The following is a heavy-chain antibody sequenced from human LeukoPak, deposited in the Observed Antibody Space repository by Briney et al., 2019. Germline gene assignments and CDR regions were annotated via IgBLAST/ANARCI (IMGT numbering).Heavy chain of an antibody. CDR1: GGAFSSYA. Sequence: SVKVSCKASGGAFSSYAISWVRQAPGQGLEWMGGIIPIFGTANYAQKFQGRVTITADNSTSTAYMELSSLRSEDTAVYHCASLWGYSSSHTGNGDYWGQGTLVTVSS. CDR2: IIPIFGTA. CDR3: ASLWGYSSSHTGNGDY. D-gene: IGHD6-13*01. J-gene: IGHJ4*02. V-gene: IGHV1-69*06.